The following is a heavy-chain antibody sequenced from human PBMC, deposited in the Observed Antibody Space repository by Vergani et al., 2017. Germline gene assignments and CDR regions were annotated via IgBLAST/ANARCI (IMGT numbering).Heavy chain of an antibody. CDR1: GYSFTKYW. V-gene: IGHV5-51*01. CDR3: ARLCGRDSSGSKYFDY. D-gene: IGHD3-22*01. Sequence: EVQLVQSGAEVEKPGESLKISCRISGYSFTKYWIGWVRQMPGKGLEWMGSIHPADSDTRYSPSFHGQVTISVDKSISTAYLQRSSLRASESAMYYCARLCGRDSSGSKYFDYWGQGTLVTVSS. J-gene: IGHJ4*02. CDR2: IHPADSDT.